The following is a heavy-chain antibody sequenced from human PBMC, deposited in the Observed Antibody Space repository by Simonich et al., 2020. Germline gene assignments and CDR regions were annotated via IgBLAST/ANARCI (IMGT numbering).Heavy chain of an antibody. V-gene: IGHV5-51*01. CDR2: IYPGDSDT. J-gene: IGHJ3*02. CDR3: ARQLNDFDI. D-gene: IGHD1-1*01. CDR1: GYSFTSYW. Sequence: EVQLVQSGAEVKQPGESLKISCKGSGYSFTSYWFGWVRQMPGKGLEWMVIIYPGDSDTRYSPSFRGQVTSSADKSISTAYLQGSSLKASDTAMYYCARQLNDFDIWGQGTMVTVSS.